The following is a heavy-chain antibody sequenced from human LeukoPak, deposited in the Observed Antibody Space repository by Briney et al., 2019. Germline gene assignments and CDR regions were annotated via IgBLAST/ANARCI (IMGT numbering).Heavy chain of an antibody. V-gene: IGHV1-18*01. CDR1: GYTFIGYS. CDR2: ITPYNGNT. Sequence: VKVSCKASGYTFIGYSISWVRQPPGHGLEWMGWITPYNGNTNYVQNFQGRVTMTTDTSTSTAYMELRSLRSDDTAVYYCAREYGGNPGLFGYWGQGTLVTVSS. D-gene: IGHD4-23*01. J-gene: IGHJ4*02. CDR3: AREYGGNPGLFGY.